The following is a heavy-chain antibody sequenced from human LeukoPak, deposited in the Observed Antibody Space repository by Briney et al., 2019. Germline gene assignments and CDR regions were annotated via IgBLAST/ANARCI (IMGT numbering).Heavy chain of an antibody. V-gene: IGHV3-21*01. J-gene: IGHJ4*02. CDR1: GFTFSSYS. CDR2: ISSSSSYI. Sequence: GGSLRLSCAASGFTFSSYSMNWVRQAPGKGLEWVSSISSSSSYIHYADSVKGRFTISRDNAKNSLYLQMNSLRAEDTAVYYCARDSGPNGIFVDGHTTLAYWGQGTLVTVSS. D-gene: IGHD3-3*01. CDR3: ARDSGPNGIFVDGHTTLAY.